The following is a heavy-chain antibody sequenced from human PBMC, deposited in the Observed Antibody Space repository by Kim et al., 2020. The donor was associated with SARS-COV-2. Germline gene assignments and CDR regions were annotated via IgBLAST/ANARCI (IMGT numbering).Heavy chain of an antibody. J-gene: IGHJ3*01. CDR1: GGSISSSSYY. D-gene: IGHD3-22*01. CDR3: ARLRYYDSSGYPEDAF. Sequence: SETLSLTCTVSGGSISSSSYYWGWIRQPPGKGLEWIGSIYYSGSTYYNPSLKSRVTISVDTSKNQFSLKLSSVTATDTAVYYCARLRYYDSSGYPEDAF. CDR2: IYYSGST. V-gene: IGHV4-39*01.